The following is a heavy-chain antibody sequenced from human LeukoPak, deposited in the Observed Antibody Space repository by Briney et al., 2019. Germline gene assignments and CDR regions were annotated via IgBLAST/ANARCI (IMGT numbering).Heavy chain of an antibody. CDR2: VSYDGSVK. J-gene: IGHJ4*02. D-gene: IGHD6-13*01. CDR3: AKEEQQLISHGFDY. CDR1: GFTFSSYG. V-gene: IGHV3-30*18. Sequence: PGGPLRLSCEASGFTFSSYGMPWARQAQGKGLEGLPVVSYDGSVKYYSDSVKGRFTISRDSSKNTLYLQMNSLRAEDTAVYYCAKEEQQLISHGFDYWGQGTLVTVSS.